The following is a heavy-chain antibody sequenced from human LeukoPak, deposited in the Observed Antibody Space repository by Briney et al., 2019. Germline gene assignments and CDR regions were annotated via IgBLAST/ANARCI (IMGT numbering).Heavy chain of an antibody. CDR2: IYYSGST. CDR3: AAAGRGKIVGASY. D-gene: IGHD1-26*01. J-gene: IGHJ4*02. Sequence: SETLSLTCTVSGGSISSSSYYWGWIRQPPGKGLEWIGSIYYSGSTYYNPSLKSRVTISVDTSKNQFSLKLTSVTAEDTAVYYCAAAGRGKIVGASYWGQGTLVTVSS. V-gene: IGHV4-39*07. CDR1: GGSISSSSYY.